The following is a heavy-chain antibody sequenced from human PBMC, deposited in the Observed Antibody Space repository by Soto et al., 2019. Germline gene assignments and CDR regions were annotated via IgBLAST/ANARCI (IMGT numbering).Heavy chain of an antibody. Sequence: GASVKVSSKASGYTFTSFGISWVRQAPGQGLEWMGWISAYNGNTNYAQKLQGRVTMTTDTSTSTAYMELRSLRSDDTAVYYCARVMNGELELRVPNWFDPWGQGTLVTVSS. J-gene: IGHJ5*02. CDR2: ISAYNGNT. CDR3: ARVMNGELELRVPNWFDP. D-gene: IGHD1-7*01. CDR1: GYTFTSFG. V-gene: IGHV1-18*01.